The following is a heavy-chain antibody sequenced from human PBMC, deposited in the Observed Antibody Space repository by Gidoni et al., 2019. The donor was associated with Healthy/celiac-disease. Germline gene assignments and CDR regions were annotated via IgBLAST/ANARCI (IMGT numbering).Heavy chain of an antibody. D-gene: IGHD3-22*01. V-gene: IGHV4-39*01. CDR1: DGSIRNSSYY. CDR3: ARSSSGYVWENWFDP. Sequence: QLQLQESGPGLVKPSETLSLTCTVSDGSIRNSSYYWGGIRQPPGTGLEWIGRIYYSGSNYYNPSLKSRVTISVDTSKNQFSLKLSSVTAADTAVYYCARSSSGYVWENWFDPWGQGTLVTVSS. J-gene: IGHJ5*02. CDR2: IYYSGSN.